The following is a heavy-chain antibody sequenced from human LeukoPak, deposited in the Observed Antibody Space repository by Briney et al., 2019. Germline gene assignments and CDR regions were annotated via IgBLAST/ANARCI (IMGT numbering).Heavy chain of an antibody. CDR3: ARVLRSYYYGSGSLGDWFDP. CDR1: GGSFSGYY. D-gene: IGHD3-10*01. CDR2: INHSGST. J-gene: IGHJ5*02. V-gene: IGHV4-34*01. Sequence: SETLSLTCAVYGGSFSGYYWSWIRQPPGKGLEWIGEINHSGSTNYNPSLKSRVTISVDTSKNQFSLKLSSVTAADTAVSYCARVLRSYYYGSGSLGDWFDPWGQGTLVTVSS.